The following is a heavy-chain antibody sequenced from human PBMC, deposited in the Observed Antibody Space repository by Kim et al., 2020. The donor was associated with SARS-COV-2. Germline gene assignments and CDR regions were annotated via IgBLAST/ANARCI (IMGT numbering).Heavy chain of an antibody. Sequence: FQGRVTMTRDTSTSTVYMGLSSLRSEDTAVYYCARDSAFPDYYYYGMDVWGQGTTVTVSS. J-gene: IGHJ6*02. V-gene: IGHV1-46*01. CDR3: ARDSAFPDYYYYGMDV.